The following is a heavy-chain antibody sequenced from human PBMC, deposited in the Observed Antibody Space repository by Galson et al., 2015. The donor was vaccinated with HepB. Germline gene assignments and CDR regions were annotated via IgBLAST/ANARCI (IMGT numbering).Heavy chain of an antibody. V-gene: IGHV3-23*01. CDR2: ISGRGGST. CDR1: GFTFSSYA. J-gene: IGHJ6*03. CDR3: ARTSAAPGNSYYYYMDV. Sequence: SLRLSCAASGFTFSSYAMSWVRQAPGKGLEWVSVISGRGGSTFYADSVKGRLAISRDNSKYSLFLQMNSLRAEDTAIYYCARTSAAPGNSYYYYMDVWGKGTAVTVSS. D-gene: IGHD2-2*01.